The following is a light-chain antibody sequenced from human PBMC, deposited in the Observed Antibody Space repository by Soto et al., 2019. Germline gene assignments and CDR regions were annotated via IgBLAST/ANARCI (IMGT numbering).Light chain of an antibody. CDR2: DAS. V-gene: IGKV1-5*01. J-gene: IGKJ1*01. CDR1: QSIGSD. Sequence: DIQMTQSPSTLSGSVGDRVTITCRASQSIGSDLHWYQQKPGKAPKLLIYDASNLESGVPSRFSDSGSGTEFTLTISSLQPDDFATYYCQQYQSYWTFGQGTKVDIK. CDR3: QQYQSYWT.